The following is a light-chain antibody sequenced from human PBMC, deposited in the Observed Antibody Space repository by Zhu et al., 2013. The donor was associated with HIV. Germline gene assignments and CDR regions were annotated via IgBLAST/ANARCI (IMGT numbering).Light chain of an antibody. J-gene: IGKJ4*01. CDR1: QTISSY. CDR3: QQRSNWLT. V-gene: IGKV3-11*01. CDR2: DAS. Sequence: IVLTQSPATLSLSPGERATLSCRASQTISSYLAWYQQRPGQAPRLLIYDASNRAPGIPARFSGSGSGTDFTLTISSLEPEDFAVYYCQQRSNWLTFGGGTKVEIK.